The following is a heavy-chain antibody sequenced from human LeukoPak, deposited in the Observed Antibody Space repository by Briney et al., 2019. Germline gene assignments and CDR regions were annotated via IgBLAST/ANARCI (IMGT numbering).Heavy chain of an antibody. J-gene: IGHJ4*02. V-gene: IGHV1-18*01. CDR1: GYTFTSYG. CDR3: TTHVYYYASGGFFYSDY. CDR2: ISAYNGNT. D-gene: IGHD3-22*01. Sequence: GASVKVSCKASGYTFTSYGISWVRQAPGQGLEGMRWISAYNGNTNYAQKLQGRVTMTTDTSTSTAYIELRSLRSDDTAVYYCTTHVYYYASGGFFYSDYWGRGTLVTVSS.